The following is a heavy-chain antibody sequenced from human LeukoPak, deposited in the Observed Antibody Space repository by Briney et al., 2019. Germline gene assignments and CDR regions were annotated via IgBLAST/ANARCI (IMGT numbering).Heavy chain of an antibody. CDR2: INSDGSST. V-gene: IGHV3-74*01. Sequence: TGGSLGLSCAASGFTFSSYWMHWVRQAPGKGLVWVSRINSDGSSTSYADSVKGRFPISRDNAKNTLYLQMNSLRAEDTAVYYCARYGSGWALFDYWGQGTLVTVSP. CDR3: ARYGSGWALFDY. D-gene: IGHD6-19*01. J-gene: IGHJ4*02. CDR1: GFTFSSYW.